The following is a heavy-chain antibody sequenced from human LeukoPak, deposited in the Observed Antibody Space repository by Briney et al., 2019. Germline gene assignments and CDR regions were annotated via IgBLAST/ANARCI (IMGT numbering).Heavy chain of an antibody. D-gene: IGHD5-18*01. J-gene: IGHJ6*03. V-gene: IGHV3-23*01. CDR3: AKSRGGYSYGSRNYYYYYMDV. Sequence: GGSLRLSCAASGFTFSSYAMSWVRQAPGKGLEWVSAISGSGGSTYYADSVKGRFTISRDNSKNTLYLQMNSLRAEDTAVYYCAKSRGGYSYGSRNYYYYYMDVWGKGTTVTVSS. CDR2: ISGSGGST. CDR1: GFTFSSYA.